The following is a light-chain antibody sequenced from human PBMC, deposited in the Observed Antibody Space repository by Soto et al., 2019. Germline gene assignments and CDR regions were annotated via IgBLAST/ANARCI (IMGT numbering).Light chain of an antibody. V-gene: IGKV1-39*01. J-gene: IGKJ5*01. Sequence: DIQLTQSPSSLSASEGDKVTITCRASQSISNILNWYQQKPGKAPVLLIYSASTVQNGLPSRFSGRGSGTDFTLTISSLQPEDFANYYCHHNYSIPVTFGQGTQLDI. CDR2: SAS. CDR1: QSISNI. CDR3: HHNYSIPVT.